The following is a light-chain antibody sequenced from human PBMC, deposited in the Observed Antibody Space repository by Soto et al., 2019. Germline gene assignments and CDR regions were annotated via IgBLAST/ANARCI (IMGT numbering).Light chain of an antibody. CDR1: ASNIGSNP. V-gene: IGLV1-44*01. J-gene: IGLJ2*01. CDR3: AGWDVSRNVVV. CDR2: SSS. Sequence: QSVVTQPPSASGTPGQRVTISCSGSASNIGSNPVNGYQQLPGTAPKLLIYSSSHRPSGVPDRISGSKSGTSASLAISGLQSGDEDDYYCAGWDVSRNVVVFGGGTKLTVL.